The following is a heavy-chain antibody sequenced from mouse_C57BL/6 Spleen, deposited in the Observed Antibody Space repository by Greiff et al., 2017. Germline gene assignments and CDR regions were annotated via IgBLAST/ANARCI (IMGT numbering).Heavy chain of an antibody. V-gene: IGHV1-9*01. J-gene: IGHJ4*01. CDR2: ILPGSGST. Sequence: VQLQQSGAELMKPGASVKLSCKATGYTFTGYWIEWVKQRPGHGLEWIGEILPGSGSTNYNEKFKGKATFTADTSSNTACMQLSSLTTEDSAIYYCARGGIYYDYAGYYYAMDYWGQGTSVTVSS. D-gene: IGHD2-4*01. CDR3: ARGGIYYDYAGYYYAMDY. CDR1: GYTFTGYW.